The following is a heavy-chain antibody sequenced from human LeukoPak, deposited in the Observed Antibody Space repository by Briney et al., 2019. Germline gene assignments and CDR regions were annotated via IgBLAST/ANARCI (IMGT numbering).Heavy chain of an antibody. D-gene: IGHD2-2*01. J-gene: IGHJ5*02. Sequence: TLSPTCTVSGGSINSGGYYWSWIRPHPGDGLEWIGYIYCSGSTYYNPSLKSRVTISVDTSKNQFSLKLSSVTAADTAVYYCAVELGYCSSTSCYGSWFDPWGQGTLVTVS. CDR3: AVELGYCSSTSCYGSWFDP. CDR1: GGSINSGGYY. V-gene: IGHV4-31*03. CDR2: IYCSGST.